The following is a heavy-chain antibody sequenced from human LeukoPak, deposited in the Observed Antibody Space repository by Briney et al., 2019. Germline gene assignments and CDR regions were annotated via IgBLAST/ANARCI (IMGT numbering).Heavy chain of an antibody. D-gene: IGHD3-22*01. CDR1: GFTFSAYA. CDR2: MSGNGGTT. CDR3: ARRDYYDSSGYSPLFDY. V-gene: IGHV3-23*01. J-gene: IGHJ4*02. Sequence: PGGSLRLSCAASGFTFSAYAMSWVRQAPGKGLEWVPGMSGNGGTTYYADSVKGRFTISRDNSKNTLYLQMNNLRAEDTAVYYCARRDYYDSSGYSPLFDYWGQGTLVTVSS.